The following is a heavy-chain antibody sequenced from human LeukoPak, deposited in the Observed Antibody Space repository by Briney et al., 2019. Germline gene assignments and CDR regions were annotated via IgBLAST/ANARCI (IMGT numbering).Heavy chain of an antibody. CDR3: ARDHWAAYDILTGYPLTYYYYGMDV. D-gene: IGHD3-9*01. J-gene: IGHJ6*02. CDR1: GGSISSGGYY. CDR2: IYYSGST. V-gene: IGHV4-31*03. Sequence: SETLSLTCTVSGGSISSGGYYWSWIRQHPGKRLEWIGYIYYSGSTYYNPSLKSRVTISVDTSKNQFSLKLGSVTAADTAVYYCARDHWAAYDILTGYPLTYYYYGMDVWGQGTTVTVSS.